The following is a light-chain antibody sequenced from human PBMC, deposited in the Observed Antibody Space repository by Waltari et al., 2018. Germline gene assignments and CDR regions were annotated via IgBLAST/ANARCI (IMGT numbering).Light chain of an antibody. J-gene: IGKJ2*01. CDR2: AAS. V-gene: IGKV1-8*01. CDR1: QDVRAY. CDR3: QQYYSQPYT. Sequence: AIRITQSPSSLSASTGDRVTVTCRASQDVRAYLAWYQQNPGKAPKLLIFAASTLQTVVPSRFSGSGSGTDFTLTISSLQSEDFATYYCQQYYSQPYTFGQGTKLEI.